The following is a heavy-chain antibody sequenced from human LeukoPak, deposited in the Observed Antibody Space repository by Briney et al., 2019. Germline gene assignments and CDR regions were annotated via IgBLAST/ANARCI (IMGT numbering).Heavy chain of an antibody. CDR1: GGSISSYY. J-gene: IGHJ4*02. Sequence: SETLSLTCTVSGGSISSYYWSWIRQPPGKGLEWIGYIYYSGSTNYNPSLKSRVTISVDTSKNQFSLKLSCVTAADTAVYYCAREARTTYYYDSSGLFDYWGQGTLVTVSS. V-gene: IGHV4-59*08. CDR3: AREARTTYYYDSSGLFDY. CDR2: IYYSGST. D-gene: IGHD3-22*01.